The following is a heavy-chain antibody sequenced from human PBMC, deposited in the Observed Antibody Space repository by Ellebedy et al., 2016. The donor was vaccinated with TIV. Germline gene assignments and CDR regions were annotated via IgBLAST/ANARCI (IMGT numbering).Heavy chain of an antibody. J-gene: IGHJ5*02. CDR1: GYTFTSLD. CDR3: ARVFGDWWFDP. CDR2: ISAHNGNT. Sequence: ASVKVSCKASGYTFTSLDINWMRQAPGQGLEWVGWISAHNGNTHSAQNFQGRVTMTTDTSTSTAYLELRSLRSDDTAVYYCARVFGDWWFDPWGQGTLVTVSS. D-gene: IGHD2-21*01. V-gene: IGHV1-18*01.